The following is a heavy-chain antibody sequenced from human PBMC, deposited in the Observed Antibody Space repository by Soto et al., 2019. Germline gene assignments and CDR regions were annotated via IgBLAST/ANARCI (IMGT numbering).Heavy chain of an antibody. V-gene: IGHV3-23*01. CDR3: AKGLSLFGVAHNWFDP. J-gene: IGHJ5*02. CDR2: ISGSGDST. D-gene: IGHD3-3*01. CDR1: GFTFSSYA. Sequence: GGSLRLSCAASGFTFSSYAMSWVRQAPGKGLEWVSAISGSGDSTYYADSVKGRFTISRDNSKNTLYLQMHSLRVEDTAVYYCAKGLSLFGVAHNWFDPWGQGTLVTVSS.